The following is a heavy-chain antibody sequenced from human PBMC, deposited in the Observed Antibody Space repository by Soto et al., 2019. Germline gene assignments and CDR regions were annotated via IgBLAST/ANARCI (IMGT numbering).Heavy chain of an antibody. CDR2: ISGSGGRT. CDR1: GFTFSSYA. V-gene: IGHV3-23*01. J-gene: IGHJ6*03. CDR3: VKSGFVVVPSYYYYMDV. D-gene: IGHD2-2*01. Sequence: GSLRLSCAASGFTFSSYAMSWVRQDPGKGLERDTAISGSGGRTYYEDSVKGRFTISRDNSKNTLYQQMNSLRAEDTAVYYCVKSGFVVVPSYYYYMDVWGKGTTVTVSS.